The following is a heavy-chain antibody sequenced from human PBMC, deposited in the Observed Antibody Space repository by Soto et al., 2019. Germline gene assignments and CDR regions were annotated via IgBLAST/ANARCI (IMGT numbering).Heavy chain of an antibody. CDR2: ISWNSGTI. J-gene: IGHJ6*02. CDR3: AKSKGGTANGMDV. D-gene: IGHD2-21*02. CDR1: GFSFDEYG. Sequence: EVQLVESGGGLVQPGRSLRLSCAASGFSFDEYGMHWVRQAPGKGLEWVSGISWNSGTIGYADSVKGRFSISRDNAKKYLYLQMNRLRAEDRALYYCAKSKGGTANGMDVWGQGTTVNVSS. V-gene: IGHV3-9*01.